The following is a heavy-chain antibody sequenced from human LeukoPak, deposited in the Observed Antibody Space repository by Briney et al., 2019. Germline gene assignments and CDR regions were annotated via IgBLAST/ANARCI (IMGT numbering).Heavy chain of an antibody. Sequence: GGSLRLSCAASGFTFSSYSMNWVRQAPGKGLEWVSYISSSGSTIYYADSVKGRFTISRDNAKNSLYLQMNSLRAEDTAVYYCARLSLGMVRGVLDAFDIWGQGTMVTVSS. J-gene: IGHJ3*02. CDR2: ISSSGSTI. D-gene: IGHD3-10*01. V-gene: IGHV3-48*04. CDR3: ARLSLGMVRGVLDAFDI. CDR1: GFTFSSYS.